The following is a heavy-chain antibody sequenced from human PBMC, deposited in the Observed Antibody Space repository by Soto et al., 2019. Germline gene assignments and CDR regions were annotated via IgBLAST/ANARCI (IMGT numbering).Heavy chain of an antibody. V-gene: IGHV6-1*01. CDR3: ARDPGIAVAGSNWFDP. J-gene: IGHJ5*02. CDR2: TYYRSKWYN. CDR1: GDSVSSNSAA. D-gene: IGHD6-19*01. Sequence: PSQTLSLTCAISGDSVSSNSAAWNWIRQSPSRGLEWLGRTYYRSKWYNDYAVSVKSRITINPDTSKNQFSLQLNSVTPEDTAVYYCARDPGIAVAGSNWFDPWGQGTLVTVSS.